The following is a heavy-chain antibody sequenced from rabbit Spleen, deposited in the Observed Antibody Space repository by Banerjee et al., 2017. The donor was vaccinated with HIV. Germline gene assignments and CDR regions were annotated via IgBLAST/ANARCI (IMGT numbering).Heavy chain of an antibody. CDR2: IDPVFGST. V-gene: IGHV1S47*01. CDR1: GFDFSSYG. J-gene: IGHJ4*01. Sequence: QDQLVESGGGLVQPGGSLKLSCKASGFDFSSYGMSWVRQAPGKGLEWIGYIDPVFGSTYYASWVNGRFTISSHNAQNTLYLQLNSLTAADTATYFCVRDRANIGGDYGPYYFDLWAQGTLVTVS. CDR3: VRDRANIGGDYGPYYFDL. D-gene: IGHD2-1*01.